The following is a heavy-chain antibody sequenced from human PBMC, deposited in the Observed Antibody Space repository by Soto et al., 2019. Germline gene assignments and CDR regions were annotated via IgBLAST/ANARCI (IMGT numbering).Heavy chain of an antibody. Sequence: QVQLVESGGGVVQPGRSLRLSCAPSGFTFSRFGMHWVRQAPGKGLERVALISYDGSNKYYADSVQGRFTISRDNSRSTLYLQMSSLRAEDTAVYYCARDQVYEWNDNFYYGMDVWGQGTTVTVSS. D-gene: IGHD1-20*01. CDR2: ISYDGSNK. CDR1: GFTFSRFG. CDR3: ARDQVYEWNDNFYYGMDV. V-gene: IGHV3-30*19. J-gene: IGHJ6*02.